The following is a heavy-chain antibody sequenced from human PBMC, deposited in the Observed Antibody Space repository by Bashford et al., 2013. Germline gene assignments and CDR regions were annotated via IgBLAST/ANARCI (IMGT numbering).Heavy chain of an antibody. J-gene: IGHJ3*02. CDR1: GYTFTGYY. Sequence: ASVKVSCKASGYTFTGYYMHWVRQAPGQGLEWMGGIIPNSGGTNYAQKFQGRVTMTRDTSISTAYMELSRLRSDDTAVYYCARGRGKGLWGLDAFDIWGQGTMVTVSS. V-gene: IGHV1-2*02. CDR3: ARGRGKGLWGLDAFDI. D-gene: IGHD3-16*01. CDR2: IIPNSGGT.